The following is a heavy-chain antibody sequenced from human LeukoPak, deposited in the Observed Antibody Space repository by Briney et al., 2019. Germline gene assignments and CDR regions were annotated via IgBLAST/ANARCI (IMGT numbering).Heavy chain of an antibody. Sequence: GASVKVSCKASGYTFTGYYMHWVRQAPRQGLEWMGWINPNSGGTNYAQKFQGRVTMTRDTSISTAYMELSRLRSDDTAVYYCAGTQSITMIVVVRDDAFDIWGQGTMVTVSS. CDR1: GYTFTGYY. CDR3: AGTQSITMIVVVRDDAFDI. V-gene: IGHV1-2*02. D-gene: IGHD3-22*01. CDR2: INPNSGGT. J-gene: IGHJ3*02.